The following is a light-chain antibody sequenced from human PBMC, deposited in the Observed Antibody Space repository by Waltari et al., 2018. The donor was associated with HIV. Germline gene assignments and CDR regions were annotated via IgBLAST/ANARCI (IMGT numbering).Light chain of an antibody. CDR2: QDS. V-gene: IGLV3-1*01. Sequence: SYELTQPPSVSVSPGQTASITCSGDKLGDNSVSWSQQKAGQSPVLVIFQDSKRPSGIPERFSGSNSGNTATLTISGTQAMDEADYYCQAWDSRTSFGGGTKLTVL. CDR1: KLGDNS. CDR3: QAWDSRTS. J-gene: IGLJ2*01.